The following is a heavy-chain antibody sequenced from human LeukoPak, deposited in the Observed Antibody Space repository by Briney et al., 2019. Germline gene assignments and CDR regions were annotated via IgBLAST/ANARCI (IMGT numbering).Heavy chain of an antibody. V-gene: IGHV3-21*01. CDR3: ARSHRRGYDSSGYSDY. CDR1: GFTLSSYA. D-gene: IGHD3-22*01. CDR2: ISSSSSYI. J-gene: IGHJ4*02. Sequence: GGSLRLSCAASGFTLSSYAMGWARQAPGKGLEWVSSISSSSSYIYYADSVKGRFTTSRDNAKNSLYLQMNSLRAEDTAVYYCARSHRRGYDSSGYSDYWGQGTLVTVSS.